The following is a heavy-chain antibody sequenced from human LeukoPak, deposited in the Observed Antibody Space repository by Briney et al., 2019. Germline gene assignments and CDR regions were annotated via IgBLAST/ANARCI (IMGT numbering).Heavy chain of an antibody. CDR1: GFTFSSYS. CDR2: ISSSSSYI. J-gene: IGHJ4*02. V-gene: IGHV3-21*04. CDR3: AKSIFGSFDY. D-gene: IGHD3-3*01. Sequence: GGSLRLSCAASGFTFSSYSMNWVRQAPGKGLEWVSSISSSSSYIYYADSVKGRFTISRDNSKNTLYLQMNSLGAEDTAVYYCAKSIFGSFDYWGQGTLVTVSS.